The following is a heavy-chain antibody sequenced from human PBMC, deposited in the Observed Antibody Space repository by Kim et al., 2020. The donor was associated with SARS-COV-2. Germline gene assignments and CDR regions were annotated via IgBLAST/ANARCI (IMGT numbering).Heavy chain of an antibody. J-gene: IGHJ4*02. CDR3: ARVNCGGDCWGY. D-gene: IGHD2-21*02. V-gene: IGHV1-3*01. Sequence: KYSQKFQGRVTITRDTSASTAYMELSSLRSEDTAVYYCARVNCGGDCWGYWGQGTLVTVSS.